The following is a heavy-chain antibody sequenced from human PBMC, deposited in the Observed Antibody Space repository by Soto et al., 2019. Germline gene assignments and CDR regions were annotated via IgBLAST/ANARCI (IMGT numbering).Heavy chain of an antibody. J-gene: IGHJ5*02. CDR3: ARGGSGWTRGGWLGP. CDR1: GFTFSDYY. D-gene: IGHD6-25*01. V-gene: IGHV3-11*01. CDR2: ISDSGSTI. Sequence: QMQLVQSGGGLVKPGGSLTLSCKGSGFTFSDYYMIWVRQTPGKGLEWLAYISDSGSTIYYADSVWARFTIFRENAANSVYLQLDGLTDGDTAFYYCARGGSGWTRGGWLGPWGQGSLVTVSS.